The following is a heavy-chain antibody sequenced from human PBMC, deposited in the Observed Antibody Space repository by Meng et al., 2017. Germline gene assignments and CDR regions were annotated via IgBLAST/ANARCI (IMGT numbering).Heavy chain of an antibody. D-gene: IGHD4-23*01. V-gene: IGHV1-69*05. CDR3: AREAEATVVKDHHYYGMDV. Sequence: FSVNVSRKASLGTLSSYAISWLRQASGQGLEWMGGIIPIFGTANYAQKCQGRVTLTTDESTSTAYMELNSLRSEDTAVYYCAREAEATVVKDHHYYGMDVWGQGTTVTVSS. J-gene: IGHJ6*02. CDR1: LGTLSSYA. CDR2: IIPIFGTA.